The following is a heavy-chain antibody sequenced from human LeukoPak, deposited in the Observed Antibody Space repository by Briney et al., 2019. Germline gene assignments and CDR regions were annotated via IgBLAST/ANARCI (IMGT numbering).Heavy chain of an antibody. D-gene: IGHD3-22*01. V-gene: IGHV1-18*01. CDR2: ISAYNGNT. CDR3: ARAFIQYYYDSSGYNWFDP. J-gene: IGHJ5*02. CDR1: GYTFTSYG. Sequence: ASVKVSCKASGYTFTSYGISWVRQAPGQGLEWMGWISAYNGNTNYAQKLQGRVTMTTDTSTSTAYMELRSLRSDDTAVYYCARAFIQYYYDSSGYNWFDPWGQGTLVTVSS.